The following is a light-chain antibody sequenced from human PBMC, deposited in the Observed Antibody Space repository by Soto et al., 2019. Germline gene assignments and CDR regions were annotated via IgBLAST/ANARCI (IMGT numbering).Light chain of an antibody. Sequence: EIVLTQSPGTLSLSPGERATLSCRASQSVSSSLAWYQQKPGQAPRLLIYAASSRATGIPDRFSGDGSGTDFTLTISSLEPEDFAVYYCQQYGSSPPTTFGQGTKV. CDR2: AAS. CDR3: QQYGSSPPTT. J-gene: IGKJ1*01. CDR1: QSVSSS. V-gene: IGKV3-20*01.